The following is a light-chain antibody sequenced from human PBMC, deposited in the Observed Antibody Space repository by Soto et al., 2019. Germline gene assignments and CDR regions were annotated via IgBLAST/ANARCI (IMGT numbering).Light chain of an antibody. CDR2: DVN. Sequence: QSALTQPASVSGSPGQSITISCTGTSSDVGGYNYVSWYQHHPGKAPKLLIYDVNSRPSGVSDRFSGSKSGNTASQTISGLQAEDEADYYCSSYTSSSTEVFGTGTKLTVL. V-gene: IGLV2-14*03. CDR3: SSYTSSSTEV. CDR1: SSDVGGYNY. J-gene: IGLJ1*01.